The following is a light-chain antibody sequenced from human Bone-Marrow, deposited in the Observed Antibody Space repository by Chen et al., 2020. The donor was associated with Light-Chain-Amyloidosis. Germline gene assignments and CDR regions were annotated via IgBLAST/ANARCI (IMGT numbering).Light chain of an antibody. Sequence: DIQMTQSPSSLSASVGDRVTITCQARQDISNSLNWYQQKPGKAPKLLIYDESNLETGVPSRFSGSGSGTDFTFTISSLQPEDIATYYCQQYDNLLRFTFGPGTKVDIK. CDR3: QQYDNLLRFT. CDR1: QDISNS. CDR2: DES. V-gene: IGKV1-33*01. J-gene: IGKJ3*01.